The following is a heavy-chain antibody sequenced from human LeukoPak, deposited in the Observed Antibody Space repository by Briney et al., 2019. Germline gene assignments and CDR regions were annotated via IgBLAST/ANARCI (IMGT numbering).Heavy chain of an antibody. CDR3: ASRGYSYGFGY. CDR2: IYHSGST. V-gene: IGHV4-30-2*01. D-gene: IGHD5-18*01. Sequence: SETLSLTCAVSGGSISSGGYSWSWIRQPPGKGLEWIGYIYHSGSTYYNPSLKSRVTISVDRSKNQFSLKLSSVTAADTAVYYCASRGYSYGFGYWGQGTLVTVSS. J-gene: IGHJ4*02. CDR1: GGSISSGGYS.